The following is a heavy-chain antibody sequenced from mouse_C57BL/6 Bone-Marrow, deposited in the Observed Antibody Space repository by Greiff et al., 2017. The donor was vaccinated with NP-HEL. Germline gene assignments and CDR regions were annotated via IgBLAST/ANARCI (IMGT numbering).Heavy chain of an antibody. CDR2: IDPSDSYT. CDR3: ARWLHAWFAY. J-gene: IGHJ3*01. Sequence: QVQLQQPGAELVKPGASVKLSCKASGYTFTSYWMQWVKQRPGQGLEWIGEIDPSDSYTNYNQKFKGKATLTVDTSSSTAYMQLSSLTSEDSAVYYCARWLHAWFAYWGQGTLVTVSA. V-gene: IGHV1-50*01. D-gene: IGHD2-2*01. CDR1: GYTFTSYW.